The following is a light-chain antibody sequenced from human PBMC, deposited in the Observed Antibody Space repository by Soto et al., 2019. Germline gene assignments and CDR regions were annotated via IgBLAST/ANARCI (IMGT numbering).Light chain of an antibody. CDR1: TSNIGAHYD. CDR2: GNS. Sequence: QSVLTQPPSVSGAPGQRVTISCTGSTSNIGAHYDVNWYQQLPRTAPKLLIYGNSNRPSGVPDRFSGSKSGTSASLAITGLQAEDEADYYCQSYDNSLSGYVFGTGTKVTVL. CDR3: QSYDNSLSGYV. J-gene: IGLJ1*01. V-gene: IGLV1-40*01.